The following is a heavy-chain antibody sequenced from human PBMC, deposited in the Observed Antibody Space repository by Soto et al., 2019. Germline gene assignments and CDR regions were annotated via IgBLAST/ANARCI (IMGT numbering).Heavy chain of an antibody. CDR3: ARASAYCSGGSCYGYYFDY. D-gene: IGHD2-15*01. Sequence: ASVKVSCKASGGTFSSYTISWVRQAPGQGLEWMGRIIPILGIANYAQKFQGRVTITADKSTSTAYMELSSLRSEDTAVYYCARASAYCSGGSCYGYYFDYWGQGTLVTVSS. CDR2: IIPILGIA. V-gene: IGHV1-69*02. CDR1: GGTFSSYT. J-gene: IGHJ4*02.